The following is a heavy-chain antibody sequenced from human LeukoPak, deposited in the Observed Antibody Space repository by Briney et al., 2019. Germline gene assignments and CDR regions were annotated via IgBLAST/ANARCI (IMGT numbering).Heavy chain of an antibody. CDR2: IYRGGNT. V-gene: IGHV3-53*01. CDR3: AKGDTTWELPHDY. CDR1: GFSVSSNY. J-gene: IGHJ4*02. D-gene: IGHD1-26*01. Sequence: GGSLRLSCAASGFSVSSNYMTWVRQAPGNGLEWVSVIYRGGNTYYADSVKGRFTISRDNSKNTLYLQMNSLRAEDTAVYYCAKGDTTWELPHDYWGQGTLVTVSS.